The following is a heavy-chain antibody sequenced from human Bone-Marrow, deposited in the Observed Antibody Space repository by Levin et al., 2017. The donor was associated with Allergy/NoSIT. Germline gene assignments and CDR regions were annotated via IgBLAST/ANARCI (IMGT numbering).Heavy chain of an antibody. J-gene: IGHJ6*02. CDR2: IYWDDVT. V-gene: IGHV2-5*02. CDR3: ARDMIITAVIPAYYFGMDV. CDR1: GFSLTTSGVG. D-gene: IGHD4-23*01. Sequence: SGPTLVKPTQTLTLTCSFSGFSLTTSGVGVAWIRQPPGKALEWLALIYWDDVTRYNPFLKSRLTISKDISKNQVVLTMTNMDPVDTATYYCARDMIITAVIPAYYFGMDVWGQGTSVT.